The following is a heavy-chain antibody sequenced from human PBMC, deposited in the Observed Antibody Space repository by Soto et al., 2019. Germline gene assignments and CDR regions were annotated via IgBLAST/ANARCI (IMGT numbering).Heavy chain of an antibody. CDR3: ARGKKHYDFWSGYMWGGPSYY. D-gene: IGHD3-3*01. CDR1: GYTFTSYY. Sequence: GASVKVSCKASGYTFTSYYMHWVRQAPGQGLEWMGIINPSGGSTSYAQKLQGRVTMTRDTSTSTVYMELSSLRSEDTAVYYCARGKKHYDFWSGYMWGGPSYYWGQGTLVPVSS. CDR2: INPSGGST. J-gene: IGHJ4*02. V-gene: IGHV1-46*03.